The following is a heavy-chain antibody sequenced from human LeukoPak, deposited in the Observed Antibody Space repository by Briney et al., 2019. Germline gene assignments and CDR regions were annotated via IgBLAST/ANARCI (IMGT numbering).Heavy chain of an antibody. CDR3: ARDRTVTTNPYYFDS. Sequence: GGSLRLSCAASGFTFSSYWMSWVRQAPGKGLEWVANIKQDGSEKYYVDSVKGRFTISRDNAKNTVDLQMNSLRVEDTAVYYCARDRTVTTNPYYFDSWGQGTLVTVSS. CDR2: IKQDGSEK. J-gene: IGHJ4*02. D-gene: IGHD4-11*01. V-gene: IGHV3-7*01. CDR1: GFTFSSYW.